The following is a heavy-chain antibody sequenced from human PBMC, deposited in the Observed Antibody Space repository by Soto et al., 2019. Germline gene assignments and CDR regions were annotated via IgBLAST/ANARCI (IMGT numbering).Heavy chain of an antibody. J-gene: IGHJ6*02. CDR1: GFTFSSYG. Sequence: GGSLRLSCAASGFTFSSYGMHWVRQAPGKGLEWVAVIWYDGSNKYYADSVKGRFTISRDNSKNTLYLQMNSLRAEDTAVYYCARDSSSWYEVGALYYCYGMDVWGQGTTVTV. D-gene: IGHD6-13*01. V-gene: IGHV3-33*01. CDR2: IWYDGSNK. CDR3: ARDSSSWYEVGALYYCYGMDV.